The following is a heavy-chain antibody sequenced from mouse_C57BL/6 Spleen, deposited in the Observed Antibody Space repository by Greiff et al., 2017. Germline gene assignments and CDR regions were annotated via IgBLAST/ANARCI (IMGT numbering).Heavy chain of an antibody. D-gene: IGHD2-4*01. CDR3: ARAGLRRDYAMDY. CDR1: GYTFTSYW. Sequence: QVQLQQPGAELVMPGASVKLSCKASGYTFTSYWMHWVKQRPGQGLEWIGEIDPSDSYTNYNQKFKGKSTLTVDKSPSTAYMQLSSLTSEDSAVYYCARAGLRRDYAMDYWGQGTSVTVSS. V-gene: IGHV1-69*01. CDR2: IDPSDSYT. J-gene: IGHJ4*01.